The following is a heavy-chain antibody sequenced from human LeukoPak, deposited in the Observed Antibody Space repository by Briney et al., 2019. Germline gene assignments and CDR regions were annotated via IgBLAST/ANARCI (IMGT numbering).Heavy chain of an antibody. CDR3: ALRGRPFDCGGDCYLDFDY. CDR1: GGSISSYY. CDR2: IYYSGST. J-gene: IGHJ4*02. V-gene: IGHV4-59*05. Sequence: SETLSLTCTVSGGSISSYYWSWIRQPPGKGLEWIGSIYYSGSTYYNPSLKSRVTISVDTSKNQFSLKLSSVTAADTAVYYCALRGRPFDCGGDCYLDFDYWGQGTLVTVSS. D-gene: IGHD2-21*01.